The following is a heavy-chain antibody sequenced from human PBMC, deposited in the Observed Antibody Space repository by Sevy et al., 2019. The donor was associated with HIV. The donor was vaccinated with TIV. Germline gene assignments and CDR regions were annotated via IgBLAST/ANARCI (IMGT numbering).Heavy chain of an antibody. J-gene: IGHJ5*01. V-gene: IGHV3-48*03. CDR1: GFTFTNFE. CDR2: ISSTGTNL. D-gene: IGHD3-9*01. Sequence: GESLKISCAASGFTFTNFEMNWVRQPPGKGLEWISFISSTGTNLYYADSLKGRFTISRDNAENSIHLQMNSLRAEDTAVYYCARNNYDTWTGYSRGLDSWGQGTLVTVSS. CDR3: ARNNYDTWTGYSRGLDS.